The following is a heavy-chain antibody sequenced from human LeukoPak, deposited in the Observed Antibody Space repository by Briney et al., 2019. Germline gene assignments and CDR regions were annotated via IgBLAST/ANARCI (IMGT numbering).Heavy chain of an antibody. CDR2: IYPGDSDT. CDR3: ARGYCSGGSCYPHGMDV. J-gene: IGHJ6*02. D-gene: IGHD2-15*01. CDR1: GYSFTSYW. V-gene: IGHV5-51*01. Sequence: GESLKISCKGSGYSFTSYWIGWVRQMPGKGLEWMGIIYPGDSDTRYSPSFQGQVTISAGKSISTAYLQWSSLKASDTAMYYCARGYCSGGSCYPHGMDVWGQGTTVTVSS.